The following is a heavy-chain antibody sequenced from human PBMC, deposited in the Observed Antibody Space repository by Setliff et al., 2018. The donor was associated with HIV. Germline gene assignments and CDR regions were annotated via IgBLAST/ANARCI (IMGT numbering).Heavy chain of an antibody. V-gene: IGHV4-31*03. CDR1: GVSVSSGGYY. CDR3: ARGESSTWDLAEHFQH. CDR2: VHHTGTT. D-gene: IGHD2-2*01. Sequence: PSETLSLTCTVSGVSVSSGGYYWSWIRQHPGKGLEWIGDVHHTGTTYLNPSRKSRITISVDTSKNQFSLKLGFVTAADTAVYHCARGESSTWDLAEHFQHWGHGTLVTVSS. J-gene: IGHJ1*01.